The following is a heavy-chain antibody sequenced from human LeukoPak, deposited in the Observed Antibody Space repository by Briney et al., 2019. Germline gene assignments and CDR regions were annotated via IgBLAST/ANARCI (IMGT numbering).Heavy chain of an antibody. CDR2: INPNSGGT. CDR3: ARFLYDILTGYYYYFDY. V-gene: IGHV1-2*02. D-gene: IGHD3-9*01. J-gene: IGHJ4*02. Sequence: ASVKVSCKASGYTFTGYYMHWVRQAPGQGLEWMGWINPNSGGTNYAQKFQGRVTMTRDTSISTAYMELSRLRSDDTAVYYCARFLYDILTGYYYYFDYWGQGTLVTVSS. CDR1: GYTFTGYY.